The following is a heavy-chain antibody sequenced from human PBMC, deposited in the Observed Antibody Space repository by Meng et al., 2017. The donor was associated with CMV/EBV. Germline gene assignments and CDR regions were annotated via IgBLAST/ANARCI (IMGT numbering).Heavy chain of an antibody. Sequence: GESLKISCAASGFTFSSYGMHWVRQAPGKGLEWVAVISYDGSNKYYADSVKGRFTISRDNSKNTLYLQMNSLRAEDTAVYYCARPLAGALGGSYYYGMDVWGQGTTVTVSS. D-gene: IGHD6-19*01. J-gene: IGHJ6*02. CDR3: ARPLAGALGGSYYYGMDV. CDR1: GFTFSSYG. CDR2: ISYDGSNK. V-gene: IGHV3-30*19.